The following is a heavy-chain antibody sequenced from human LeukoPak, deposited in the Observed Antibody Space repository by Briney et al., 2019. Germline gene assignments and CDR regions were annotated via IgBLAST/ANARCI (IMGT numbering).Heavy chain of an antibody. CDR1: EFIFSSFS. D-gene: IGHD2-2*01. Sequence: PGRSLSLSCAASEFIFSSFSMHWVRQTPGKGLEWVTLISSDGSNKKYADSVKGRFTVSRDNSKNTLYLQMNSLTTEDTAVYYCARAGSAWRPATAHWFDPRGQGTLVTVSS. J-gene: IGHJ5*02. CDR3: ARAGSAWRPATAHWFDP. CDR2: ISSDGSNK. V-gene: IGHV3-30-3*01.